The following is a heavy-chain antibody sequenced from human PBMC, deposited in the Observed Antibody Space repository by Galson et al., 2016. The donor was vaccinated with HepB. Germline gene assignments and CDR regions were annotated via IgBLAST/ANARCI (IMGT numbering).Heavy chain of an antibody. CDR1: GGTFNRYS. Sequence: SVKVSCKASGGTFNRYSVSWVRQAPGQGLEWMGIINPSGGSTSYAQKFQGRVNMTRDTSTNTVYMELSSLRSEDTAVYYCARVEGYYGSGNYYPPGMDVWGQGTTVTVSS. CDR2: INPSGGST. J-gene: IGHJ6*02. D-gene: IGHD3-10*01. V-gene: IGHV1-46*02. CDR3: ARVEGYYGSGNYYPPGMDV.